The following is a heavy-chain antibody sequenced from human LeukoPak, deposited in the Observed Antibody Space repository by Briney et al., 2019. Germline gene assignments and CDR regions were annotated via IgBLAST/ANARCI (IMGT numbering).Heavy chain of an antibody. Sequence: SETLSLTCTVSGGSISSYYWSWIRQTPGKGLEWIWYIYYSGSTNYNPSLKSRVTISVDTSKNQFSLKLSSVTAAHTAVYFCARHGASGSYLYYFDYWGQGTLVTVSS. CDR3: ARHGASGSYLYYFDY. CDR2: IYYSGST. D-gene: IGHD1-26*01. V-gene: IGHV4-59*08. J-gene: IGHJ4*02. CDR1: GGSISSYY.